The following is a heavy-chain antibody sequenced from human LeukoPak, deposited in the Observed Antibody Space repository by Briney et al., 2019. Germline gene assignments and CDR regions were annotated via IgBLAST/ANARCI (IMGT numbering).Heavy chain of an antibody. D-gene: IGHD6-6*01. CDR3: ARGPNSNWSGLDF. CDR1: GFSFSGHW. Sequence: GGSLRLSCTTSGFSFSGHWMRWARQLPGKGLVWVSRISPTGSTTSYADSVKGRFTVSRDNAKNTLYLQVNNLRAEDTAVYYCARGPNSNWSGLDFWGQGTLLTVSS. J-gene: IGHJ4*02. V-gene: IGHV3-74*01. CDR2: ISPTGSTT.